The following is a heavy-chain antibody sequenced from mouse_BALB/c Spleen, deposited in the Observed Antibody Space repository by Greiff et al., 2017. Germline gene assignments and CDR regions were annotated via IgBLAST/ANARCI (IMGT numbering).Heavy chain of an antibody. Sequence: QVQLKESGAELVRPGTSVKVSCKASGYAFTNYLIEWVKQRPGQGLEWIGVINPGSGGTNYNEKFKGKATLTADKSSSTAYMQLSSLTSDDSAVYFCARSLYGSGAYWGQGTLVTVSA. CDR3: ARSLYGSGAY. CDR2: INPGSGGT. D-gene: IGHD2-2*01. CDR1: GYAFTNYL. V-gene: IGHV1-54*01. J-gene: IGHJ3*01.